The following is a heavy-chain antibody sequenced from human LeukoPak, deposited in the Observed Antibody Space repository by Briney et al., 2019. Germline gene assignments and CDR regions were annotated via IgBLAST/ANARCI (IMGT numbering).Heavy chain of an antibody. D-gene: IGHD2-21*01. J-gene: IGHJ5*02. Sequence: SETLSLTCTVSGGSISSSSYYWGWIRQPPGKGLEWIGSIYYSGSTYYNPSLKSRVTISVDTSKNQFSLKLSSVTAADTAVYYCARDIAMRRGWFDPWGQGTLVTVSS. CDR3: ARDIAMRRGWFDP. CDR2: IYYSGST. V-gene: IGHV4-39*07. CDR1: GGSISSSSYY.